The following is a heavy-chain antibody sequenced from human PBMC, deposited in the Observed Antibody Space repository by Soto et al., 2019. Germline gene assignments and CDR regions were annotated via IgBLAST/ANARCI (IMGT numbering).Heavy chain of an antibody. V-gene: IGHV1-69*13. CDR1: GGTFSTFA. J-gene: IGHJ4*02. CDR2: IIPIFGTA. D-gene: IGHD3-16*01. Sequence: SVKVSCKASGGTFSTFAISWVRQAPGQGLEWMGGIIPIFGTANYAQKFQGRVTITADESTSTAYMELSSLRSEDTAVYYCVRGGGEMANPPPYLYWGQGTQVTVSS. CDR3: VRGGGEMANPPPYLY.